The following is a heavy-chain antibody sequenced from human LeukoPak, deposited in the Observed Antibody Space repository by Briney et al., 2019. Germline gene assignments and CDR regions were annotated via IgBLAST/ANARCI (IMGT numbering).Heavy chain of an antibody. CDR2: IYYSGST. V-gene: IGHV4-31*03. Sequence: SQTLSLTCTVSGGSISSGGYYWNWIRQYPGKGLEWIGYIYYSGSTYYNPSLKSRVTISVDTSKNQFSLKLSSVTAADTAVCYCARRQGAFDWSPYWYFDLWGRGTLVTVSS. CDR3: ARRQGAFDWSPYWYFDL. CDR1: GGSISSGGYY. D-gene: IGHD3-9*01. J-gene: IGHJ2*01.